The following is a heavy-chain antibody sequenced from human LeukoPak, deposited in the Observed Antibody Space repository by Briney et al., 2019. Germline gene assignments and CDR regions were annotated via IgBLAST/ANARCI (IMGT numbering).Heavy chain of an antibody. J-gene: IGHJ4*02. CDR3: ARCSMVRGVLRYYFDY. CDR1: GYSFTSYW. Sequence: PGESLKISCKGSGYSFTSYWIGWVRQMPGKGLEWMGIIYPGDSDTRYSPSFQGQVTISADKSISTAYLQWSSLKASDTAMYYCARCSMVRGVLRYYFDYWGQGTLVTVSS. D-gene: IGHD3-10*01. CDR2: IYPGDSDT. V-gene: IGHV5-51*01.